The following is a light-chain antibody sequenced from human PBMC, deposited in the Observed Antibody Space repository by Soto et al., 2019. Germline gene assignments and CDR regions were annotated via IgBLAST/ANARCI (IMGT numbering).Light chain of an antibody. CDR3: QQYYSYPLS. CDR2: AAS. Sequence: AIRMTQSPSSLSASTGDRVTITCRASQGISSYLAWYQQKPGKAPKLLIYAASTLQSRVPSRFSGSGSGTDFSLTISCLQSEDFTTYYCQQYYSYPLSVVGGTKVEIK. J-gene: IGKJ4*01. V-gene: IGKV1-8*01. CDR1: QGISSY.